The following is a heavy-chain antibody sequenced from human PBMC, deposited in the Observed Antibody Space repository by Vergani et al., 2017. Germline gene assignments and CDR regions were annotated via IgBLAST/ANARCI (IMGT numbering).Heavy chain of an antibody. J-gene: IGHJ4*02. Sequence: VQLVESGGGVVQPGGSLRLSCGASGFTFSNYGMHWVRQAPGKGLEWVTFIRYYGSNTYYADSVKGRFTISRDNSKNTLFLQMNSLRPEDTAVYYCARDTVTGSRYFDYWGQGTLVTVSS. CDR1: GFTFSNYG. CDR2: IRYYGSNT. CDR3: ARDTVTGSRYFDY. V-gene: IGHV3-30*02. D-gene: IGHD6-19*01.